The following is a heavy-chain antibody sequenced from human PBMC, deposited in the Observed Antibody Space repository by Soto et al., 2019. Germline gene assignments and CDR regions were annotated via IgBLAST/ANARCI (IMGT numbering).Heavy chain of an antibody. J-gene: IGHJ6*03. V-gene: IGHV3-11*01. Sequence: QVQLVETGGGLVKPGGSLRLSCAASGFAFKEYSMTWFRQAPGKGLEWVSLMSGSGITIHYADSMKGRFTISRDNAKNSLFLQMDHLTAHVTSVYEDYFFMNVLDKGTTVSVSS. CDR2: MSGSGITI. CDR3: YFFMNV. CDR1: GFAFKEYS.